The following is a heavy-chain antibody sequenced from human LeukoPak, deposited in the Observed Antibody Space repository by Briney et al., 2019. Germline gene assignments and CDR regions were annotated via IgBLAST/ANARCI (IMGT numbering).Heavy chain of an antibody. CDR1: GFTFSSYA. V-gene: IGHV3-30-3*01. J-gene: IGHJ4*02. CDR2: ISYDGSNK. CDR3: ATSNLPFDY. Sequence: PGGSLRLSCAASGFTFSSYAMHWVRQAPGKVPEWVAVISYDGSNKYYADSVKGRFTISRDNSKNTLYLQMNSLRAEDTAVYYCATSNLPFDYWGQGTLVTVSS.